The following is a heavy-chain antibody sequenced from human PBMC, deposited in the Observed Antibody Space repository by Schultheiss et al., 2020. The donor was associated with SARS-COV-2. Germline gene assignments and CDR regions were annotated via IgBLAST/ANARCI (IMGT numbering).Heavy chain of an antibody. Sequence: GGSLRLSCAASGFTFSSYGMHWVRQAPGKGLGWVAVIWYDGSNKYYADSVKGRFTISRDNAKNSLYLQMNSLRAEDTAVYYCARDPAGGYGDWGYFDYWGQGTLVTVSS. CDR2: IWYDGSNK. D-gene: IGHD4-17*01. CDR1: GFTFSSYG. V-gene: IGHV3-33*01. CDR3: ARDPAGGYGDWGYFDY. J-gene: IGHJ4*02.